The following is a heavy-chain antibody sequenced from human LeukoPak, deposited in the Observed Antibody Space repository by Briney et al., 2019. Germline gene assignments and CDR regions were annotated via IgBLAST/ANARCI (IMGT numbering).Heavy chain of an antibody. J-gene: IGHJ4*02. D-gene: IGHD3-22*01. V-gene: IGHV7-4-1*02. CDR1: GYTFTTYA. CDR2: INTNTGNP. CDR3: ARPDYYDSSGYPISDY. Sequence: ASVKVSCKASGYTFTTYAMSWVRQAPGQGLEWMGWINTNTGNPTYAQGFTGRFVFSLDTSVSTAYLQISSLKAEDTAVYYCARPDYYDSSGYPISDYWGQGTLVTVSS.